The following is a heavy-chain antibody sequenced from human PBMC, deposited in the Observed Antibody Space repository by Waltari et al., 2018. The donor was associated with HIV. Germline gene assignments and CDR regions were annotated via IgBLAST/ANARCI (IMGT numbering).Heavy chain of an antibody. J-gene: IGHJ5*02. Sequence: QVELQESGPGLVKPSETLSLTCTVSGGPITSYYWSWIRQSPGLGLEWIGHIYYSGRTTYNPSLKGRVIMSLDTSKNHISLNLRSLSAADTAVYYCARDLVVAAAEGFDPWGQGILVTVSS. D-gene: IGHD2-15*01. V-gene: IGHV4-59*01. CDR1: GGPITSYY. CDR2: IYYSGRT. CDR3: ARDLVVAAAEGFDP.